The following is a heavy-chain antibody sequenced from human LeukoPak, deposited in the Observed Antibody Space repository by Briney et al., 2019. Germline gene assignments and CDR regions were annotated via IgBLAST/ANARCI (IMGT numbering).Heavy chain of an antibody. D-gene: IGHD3-16*01. CDR1: GGSISSGGYY. V-gene: IGHV4-31*03. J-gene: IGHJ3*02. CDR3: ARVGFDDSDAFDI. Sequence: SQTLSLTCTVSGGSISSGGYYWSWIRQHPGKGLEWIGYIYYSGSTYYNPSLKSRVTISVDTSKNQFSLKLSSVTAADTAVYYCARVGFDDSDAFDIWGQGTMVTVSS. CDR2: IYYSGST.